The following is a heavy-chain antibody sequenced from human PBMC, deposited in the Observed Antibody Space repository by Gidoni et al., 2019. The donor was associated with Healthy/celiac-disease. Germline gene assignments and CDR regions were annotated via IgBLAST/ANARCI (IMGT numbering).Heavy chain of an antibody. CDR3: AKDGATIRGRPSMYFQH. CDR1: ALTSLSYR. D-gene: IGHD2-2*02. CDR2: ISYDGSNK. Sequence: QVQLLESGGGVVQPGRSLRLSSAASALTSLSYRMHWVRQAPGKGLEGVAVISYDGSNKYYADTVKGRFTISRDNSKNTLYLQINSLRAEDTAVYYCAKDGATIRGRPSMYFQHWGQGTLVTVSS. J-gene: IGHJ1*01. V-gene: IGHV3-30*18.